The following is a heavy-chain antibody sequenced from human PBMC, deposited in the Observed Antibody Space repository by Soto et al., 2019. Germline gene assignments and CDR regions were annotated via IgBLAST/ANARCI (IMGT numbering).Heavy chain of an antibody. D-gene: IGHD4-17*01. V-gene: IGHV3-33*01. CDR2: IWYDGSNK. CDR1: GFTFSSYG. CDR3: VLRSHDYGGISDY. J-gene: IGHJ4*02. Sequence: QVQLVESGGGVVQPGRSLRLSCAASGFTFSSYGMHWVRQAPGKGLEWVAVIWYDGSNKYYADSVKGRFTISRDNSKNTLYLQMNSLRAEDTAVYYCVLRSHDYGGISDYWGQGTLVTVSS.